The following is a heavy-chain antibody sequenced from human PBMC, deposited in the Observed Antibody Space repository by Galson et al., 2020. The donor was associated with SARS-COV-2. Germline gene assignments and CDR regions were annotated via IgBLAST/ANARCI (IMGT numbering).Heavy chain of an antibody. CDR1: GDSFTSKW. V-gene: IGHV5-51*01. J-gene: IGHJ4*02. D-gene: IGHD6-25*01. CDR2: IYPDDSDT. CDR3: ASSMTSSVHDIWFDF. Sequence: GGSLRLSCKGSGDSFTSKWIGWVRQMPGNGPEWMGMIYPDDSDTRYRPSFQGQVTISVDKSITTAYLQWNSLKASDTAVYYCASSMTSSVHDIWFDFWGQGTLVTVSS.